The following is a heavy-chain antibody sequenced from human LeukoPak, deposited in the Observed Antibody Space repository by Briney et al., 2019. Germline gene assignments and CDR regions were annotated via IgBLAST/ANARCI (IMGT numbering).Heavy chain of an antibody. J-gene: IGHJ1*01. CDR3: ARLGYGYSSGGEVQH. CDR1: SGSISSGDYY. Sequence: SETLSLTCTVSSGSISSGDYYWSWIRQPPGKGLEWIGYIFYSGGTDYNPSLRSRVIISVDTSKNQFSLKLSSVTAADTAMYYCARLGYGYSSGGEVQHWGQGTLVTVSS. CDR2: IFYSGGT. V-gene: IGHV4-30-4*01. D-gene: IGHD2-15*01.